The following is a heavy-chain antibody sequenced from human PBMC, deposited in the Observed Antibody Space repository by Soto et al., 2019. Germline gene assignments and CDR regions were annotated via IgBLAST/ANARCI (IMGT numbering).Heavy chain of an antibody. J-gene: IGHJ6*02. CDR1: GGTFSSYA. D-gene: IGHD6-6*01. V-gene: IGHV1-69*13. CDR3: ARDPRLRSSSSRLYYYYYYGMDV. Sequence: SVKVSCKASGGTFSSYAISWVRQAPGQGLEWMGGIIPIFGTANYAQKFQGRVTITADESTSTAYMELSSLRSEDTAVYYCARDPRLRSSSSRLYYYYYYGMDVWGQGTTVTVSS. CDR2: IIPIFGTA.